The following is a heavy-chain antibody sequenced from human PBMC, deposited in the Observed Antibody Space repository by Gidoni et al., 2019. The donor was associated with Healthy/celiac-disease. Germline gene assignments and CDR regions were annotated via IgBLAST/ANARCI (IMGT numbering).Heavy chain of an antibody. CDR2: INHSGTT. Sequence: VQLHHWAAVLFQPSETLSFTSAVYGVSFSGYYWSWIRQPPGKGLEWIGEINHSGTTNYNPYLKSRVTIAVDTSKNQFSLKLSCVTDADTDVYDSARRGTMVRGVLDYWGQGTLVTVSS. D-gene: IGHD3-10*01. V-gene: IGHV4-34*01. CDR3: ARRGTMVRGVLDY. CDR1: GVSFSGYY. J-gene: IGHJ4*02.